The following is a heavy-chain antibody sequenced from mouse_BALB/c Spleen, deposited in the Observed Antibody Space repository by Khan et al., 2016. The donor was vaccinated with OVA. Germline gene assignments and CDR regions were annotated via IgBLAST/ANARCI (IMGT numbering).Heavy chain of an antibody. CDR2: INTYTGEP. CDR3: ARPPYLSYVMSY. Sequence: QIQLVQSGPELKKPGETVKISYKASGYTFTNYGMNWVKQAPGKGLKWMGWINTYTGEPTYADDFKGRFAFSLETSANTAYLQINNLKNEDTATYFCARPPYLSYVMSYWGQGTSVTVSS. J-gene: IGHJ4*01. V-gene: IGHV9-3-1*01. CDR1: GYTFTNYG.